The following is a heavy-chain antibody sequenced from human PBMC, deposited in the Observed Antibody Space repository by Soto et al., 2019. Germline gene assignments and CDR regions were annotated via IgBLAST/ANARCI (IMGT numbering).Heavy chain of an antibody. J-gene: IGHJ4*02. Sequence: EVQLLESGGGLVQPGGSLRLSCAASGFTFSSYAMNWVRLAPGKGLEWVSVISGSGGSTYYADSVKGRFTISRDNSKNTLYLQMNSLTDEDTAVYDCAKRATGTYFDYWGQGTLVTVSS. D-gene: IGHD1-1*01. CDR3: AKRATGTYFDY. CDR1: GFTFSSYA. CDR2: ISGSGGST. V-gene: IGHV3-23*01.